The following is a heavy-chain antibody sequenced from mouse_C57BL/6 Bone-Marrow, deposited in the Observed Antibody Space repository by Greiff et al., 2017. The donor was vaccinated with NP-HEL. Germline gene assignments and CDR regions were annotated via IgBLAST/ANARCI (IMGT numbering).Heavy chain of an antibody. D-gene: IGHD3-2*02. CDR1: GYTFTSYW. CDR2: IYPGNSDT. V-gene: IGHV1-5*01. J-gene: IGHJ3*01. Sequence: EVQLQQSGTVLARPGASVKMSCKTSGYTFTSYWMHWVNQRPGQGLEWIGAIYPGNSDTSYNQKFKGKAKLTAVTSASTAYMELSSLTNEDSAVYYCTREERQLRLMAFAYWGQGTLVTVSA. CDR3: TREERQLRLMAFAY.